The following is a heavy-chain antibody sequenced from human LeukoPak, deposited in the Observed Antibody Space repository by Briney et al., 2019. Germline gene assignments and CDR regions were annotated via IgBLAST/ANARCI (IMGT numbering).Heavy chain of an antibody. CDR3: AGGHGSGRGNFDY. CDR1: GGSFSGYY. J-gene: IGHJ4*02. Sequence: SETLSLTCAVYGGSFSGYYWNWIRQPAGKGLEWIGRIDTSGSTNYNPSLKSRVTMSVDTSKNQFSLKLRSVTAADTAVYYCAGGHGSGRGNFDYWGQGTLVTVSS. CDR2: IDTSGST. D-gene: IGHD3-10*01. V-gene: IGHV4-59*10.